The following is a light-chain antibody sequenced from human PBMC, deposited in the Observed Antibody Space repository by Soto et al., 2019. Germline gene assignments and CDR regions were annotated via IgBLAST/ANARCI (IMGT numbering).Light chain of an antibody. Sequence: EIVLTQSPGTLSLSPGERATLSCRASESVSSSYLAWYQQKPGQAPRLLIYSASSRATGIPDRFSGSGSGTDYTLTISRLEPEDFAVYYCQQYGYSFWTFGQGTKVDIK. CDR3: QQYGYSFWT. CDR2: SAS. J-gene: IGKJ1*01. CDR1: ESVSSSY. V-gene: IGKV3-20*01.